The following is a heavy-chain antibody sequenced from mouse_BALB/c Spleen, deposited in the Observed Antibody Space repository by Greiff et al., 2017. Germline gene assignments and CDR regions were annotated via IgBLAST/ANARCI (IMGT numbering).Heavy chain of an antibody. J-gene: IGHJ4*01. Sequence: VQLQQSGAELVRPGTSVKVSCKASGYAFTNYLIEWVKQRPGQGLEWIGVINPGSGSTNYDEKFKSKGTLTVDTSSSTAYMHLSSLTSEDSAVYYCTRGGGNYGDYAMDYWGQGTSVTVSS. CDR2: INPGSGST. CDR3: TRGGGNYGDYAMDY. CDR1: GYAFTNYL. V-gene: IGHV1-54*01. D-gene: IGHD2-1*01.